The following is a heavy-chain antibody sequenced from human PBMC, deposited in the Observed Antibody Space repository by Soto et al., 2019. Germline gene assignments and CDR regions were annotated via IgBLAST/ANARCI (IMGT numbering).Heavy chain of an antibody. CDR1: GFSVSDHF. Sequence: EVQLVESGGGLVQSGGSLRLSCTASGFSVSDHFMDWVRQTPGKGLEWLGQITNRATGDTTFYAASVKGRFTVSKDESRNSLYLQMNSLKPEDTVVYYGASSITQMLTDWGQGTLVAVAS. D-gene: IGHD1-20*01. J-gene: IGHJ4*02. V-gene: IGHV3-72*01. CDR2: ITNRATGDTT. CDR3: ASSITQMLTD.